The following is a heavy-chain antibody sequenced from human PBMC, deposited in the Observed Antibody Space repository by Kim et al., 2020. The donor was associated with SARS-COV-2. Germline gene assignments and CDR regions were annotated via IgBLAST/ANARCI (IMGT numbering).Heavy chain of an antibody. CDR2: IYYSGST. CDR1: GGSISSYY. D-gene: IGHD3-9*01. V-gene: IGHV4-59*13. J-gene: IGHJ5*02. CDR3: ARDLRPSYYDILTGYYPQFHWFDP. Sequence: SETLSLTCTVSGGSISSYYWSWIRQPPGKGLEWIGYIYYSGSTNYNPSLKSRVTISVDTSKNQFSLKLSSVTAADTAVYYCARDLRPSYYDILTGYYPQFHWFDPRGQGTLFTVSS.